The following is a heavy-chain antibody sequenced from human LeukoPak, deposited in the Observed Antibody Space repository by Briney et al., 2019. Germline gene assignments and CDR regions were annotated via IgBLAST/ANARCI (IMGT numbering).Heavy chain of an antibody. CDR3: ARDPQIDCGGDCYGDN. J-gene: IGHJ4*02. V-gene: IGHV3-53*01. CDR1: GFTVSSNY. Sequence: GGSPRLSCAASGFTVSSNYMSWVRQAPGKGLEWVSVIYAGGGTYYADSLKGRFTISRDKSENTVYLQMNSLRVEDTAVYYCARDPQIDCGGDCYGDNWGQGTQVTVSS. D-gene: IGHD2-21*02. CDR2: IYAGGGT.